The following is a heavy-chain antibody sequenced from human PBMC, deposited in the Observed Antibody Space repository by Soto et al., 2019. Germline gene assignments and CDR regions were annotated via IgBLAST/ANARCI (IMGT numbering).Heavy chain of an antibody. V-gene: IGHV1-69*01. D-gene: IGHD3-9*01. CDR2: IMPVFGTA. J-gene: IGHJ6*04. CDR1: GGSFRNYG. Sequence: QVQLVQSGAEVKKPGSSVRVSCKVSGGSFRNYGITWVRQSPGQGLEWMGGIMPVFGTAVYAQKFQGRVTISADELTTTASRELRGLSSDETAVYFCARARDYDLLTAREYALDVWGEGTTVTVTA. CDR3: ARARDYDLLTAREYALDV.